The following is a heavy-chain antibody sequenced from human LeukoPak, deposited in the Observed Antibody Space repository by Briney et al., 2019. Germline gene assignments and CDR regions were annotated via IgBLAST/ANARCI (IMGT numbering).Heavy chain of an antibody. CDR1: GSFFTSYW. V-gene: IGHV5-51*01. CDR3: ARLGPMVREGWFDP. J-gene: IGHJ5*02. Sequence: GASLQISCKGSGSFFTSYWIGGGRQLRGRGLEWMGIIYPGDSDTRYSPSFQGQVTISADKSISTAYLQWSSLKASDTAMYYCARLGPMVREGWFDPWGQGTLVTVSS. CDR2: IYPGDSDT. D-gene: IGHD3-10*01.